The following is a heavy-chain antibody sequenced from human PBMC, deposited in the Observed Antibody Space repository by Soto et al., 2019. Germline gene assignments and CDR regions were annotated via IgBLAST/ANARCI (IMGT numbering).Heavy chain of an antibody. CDR2: ITSSSSYI. D-gene: IGHD6-13*01. CDR3: ARDDNPWYVLDY. CDR1: GFTFSSYT. Sequence: EVQLVESGGGLVKPGGSLRLSCAASGFTFSSYTMNWVRQAPGKGLEWVSSITSSSSYIYYADSVKGRFTIARDNDKTSLFLQMNSLRGEDTAVYYWARDDNPWYVLDYWGQGTLVTVSS. J-gene: IGHJ4*02. V-gene: IGHV3-21*01.